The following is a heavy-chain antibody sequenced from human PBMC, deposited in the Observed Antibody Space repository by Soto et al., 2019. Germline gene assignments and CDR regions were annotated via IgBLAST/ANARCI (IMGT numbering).Heavy chain of an antibody. V-gene: IGHV1-69*13. Sequence: ASVKVSCKASGGTFSSYAISWVRQAPGQGLEWMGGIIPIFGTANYAQKFQGRVTITADESTSTAYMELSSLRSEDTAVYYCARGIIAASLYCSGGSCYHAAFDYWGQGTLVTVSS. CDR1: GGTFSSYA. J-gene: IGHJ4*02. CDR3: ARGIIAASLYCSGGSCYHAAFDY. CDR2: IIPIFGTA. D-gene: IGHD2-15*01.